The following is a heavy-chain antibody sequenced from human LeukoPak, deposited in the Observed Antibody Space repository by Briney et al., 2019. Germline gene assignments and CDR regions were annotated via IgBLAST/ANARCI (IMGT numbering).Heavy chain of an antibody. CDR2: ISSSGSTI. CDR3: ARDAYYYGSGTVYYYYYMDV. CDR1: GFTFSSYE. D-gene: IGHD3-10*01. J-gene: IGHJ6*03. V-gene: IGHV3-48*03. Sequence: GGSLRLSCAASGFTFSSYEMNWVRQAPGKGLEWVSYISSSGSTIYYADSVKGRFTISRDNAKNSLYLQMNSLRAEDTAVYYCARDAYYYGSGTVYYYYYMDVWGKGTTVTISS.